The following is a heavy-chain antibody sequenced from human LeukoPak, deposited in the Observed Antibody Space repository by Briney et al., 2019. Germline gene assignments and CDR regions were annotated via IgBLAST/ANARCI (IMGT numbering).Heavy chain of an antibody. Sequence: GGSLRLSCAGSGFSFGSYAMSWVRQAPGKGLEWVSAISGSGGSTYYADSVKGRFTISRDNSKNTLYLQMNSLRAEDTAVYYCAKDSNWNDGYWGQGTLVTVSS. CDR3: AKDSNWNDGY. J-gene: IGHJ4*02. D-gene: IGHD1-1*01. CDR1: GFSFGSYA. CDR2: ISGSGGST. V-gene: IGHV3-23*01.